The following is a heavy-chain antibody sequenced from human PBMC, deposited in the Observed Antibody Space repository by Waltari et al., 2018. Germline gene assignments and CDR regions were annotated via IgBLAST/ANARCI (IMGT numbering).Heavy chain of an antibody. CDR2: IWYDGSNK. CDR3: ARDRDYVPIQLWFATYYYYYGMDV. Sequence: QVQLVESGGGVVQPGRSLRLSCAASGFTFSSYGMPWVRQAPGKGLEWVAVIWYDGSNKYYADSVKGRFTISRDNSKNTLYLQMNSLRAEDTAVYYCARDRDYVPIQLWFATYYYYYGMDVWGQGTTVTVSS. D-gene: IGHD5-18*01. J-gene: IGHJ6*02. V-gene: IGHV3-33*01. CDR1: GFTFSSYG.